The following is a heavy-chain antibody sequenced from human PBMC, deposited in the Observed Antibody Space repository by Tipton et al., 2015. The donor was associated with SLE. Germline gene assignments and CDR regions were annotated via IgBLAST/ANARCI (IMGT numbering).Heavy chain of an antibody. CDR2: IYNSGIT. CDR3: ARTTVYSNDWPYFDH. Sequence: TLSLTCTVSGDSFSSGSSSWNWVRQPAGKGLEWIGLIYNSGITNYNPSLQSRVTISVDTSKNQFSLKLRSVTAADTAVYYCARTTVYSNDWPYFDHWGQGTLVTVSS. D-gene: IGHD6-19*01. V-gene: IGHV4-61*02. J-gene: IGHJ4*02. CDR1: GDSFSSGSSS.